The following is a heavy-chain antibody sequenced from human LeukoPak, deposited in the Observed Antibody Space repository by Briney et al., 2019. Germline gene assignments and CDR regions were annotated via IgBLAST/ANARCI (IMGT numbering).Heavy chain of an antibody. V-gene: IGHV4-39*01. CDR3: ARLSRGYNYGTEYCDY. CDR1: GGSISSSSYY. CDR2: IFYSGST. J-gene: IGHJ4*02. Sequence: PSETLSLTCTVPGGSISSSSYYWGWIRQPPGKGLEWIGMIFYSGSTYYNPSLKSRVTMSVDTSKNQFSLKLSSVTAADTAVYYCARLSRGYNYGTEYCDYWGQGTLVTVSS. D-gene: IGHD5-18*01.